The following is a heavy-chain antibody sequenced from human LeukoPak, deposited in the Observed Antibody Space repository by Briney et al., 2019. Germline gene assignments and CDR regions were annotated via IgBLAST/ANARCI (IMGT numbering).Heavy chain of an antibody. CDR1: GFTFSSFS. D-gene: IGHD2-2*01. J-gene: IGHJ4*02. Sequence: GGSLRLSCAASGFTFSSFSVNWVRQAPGKGLEWVSYISSRSDTIHYADSVKGRFTISRDNAKNSLYLQMNSLRVEDTAVYYCARGNIGYCSSTSCYEGDYWGQGTLVTVSS. V-gene: IGHV3-48*01. CDR3: ARGNIGYCSSTSCYEGDY. CDR2: ISSRSDTI.